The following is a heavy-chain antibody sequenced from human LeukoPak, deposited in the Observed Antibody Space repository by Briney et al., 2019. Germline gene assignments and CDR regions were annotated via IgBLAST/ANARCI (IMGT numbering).Heavy chain of an antibody. J-gene: IGHJ3*02. Sequence: GGSLRLSCAASGFAFSSYSMNWVRQAPGKGLEWVSSISSSSSYIYYADSVKGRFTISRDNAKNPLYLQMNSLRAEDTAVYYCAVALGYCSSTSCSDDAFDIWGQGTMVTVSS. CDR3: AVALGYCSSTSCSDDAFDI. D-gene: IGHD2-2*01. CDR1: GFAFSSYS. V-gene: IGHV3-21*01. CDR2: ISSSSSYI.